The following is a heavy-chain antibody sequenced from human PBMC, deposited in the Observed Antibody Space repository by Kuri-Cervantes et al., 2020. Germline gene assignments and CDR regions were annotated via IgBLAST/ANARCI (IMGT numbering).Heavy chain of an antibody. Sequence: GESLKISCAASGFTFSSYSMNWVRQAPGKGLEWVSYISSSSSTIYYADSVKGRFTISRDNAKNSLYLQMNSLRTEDTAVYYCGRGTDYGDYAGLDYWGQGTLVTVSS. CDR1: GFTFSSYS. CDR3: GRGTDYGDYAGLDY. D-gene: IGHD4-17*01. CDR2: ISSSSSTI. J-gene: IGHJ4*02. V-gene: IGHV3-48*01.